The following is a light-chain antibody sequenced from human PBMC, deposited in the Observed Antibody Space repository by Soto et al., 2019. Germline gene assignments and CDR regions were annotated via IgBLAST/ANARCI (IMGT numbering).Light chain of an antibody. Sequence: DIVMTQSPDSLAVSLGERATINCKSSQSVLYSSHNKNYLAWYQQKPGQPPKLLIYWASTRESGVPDRFSGSGSGTDFTLTISSLQAEDVAVYYCQQYYSTPTFGQGTKVESK. CDR3: QQYYSTPT. J-gene: IGKJ1*01. V-gene: IGKV4-1*01. CDR1: QSVLYSSHNKNY. CDR2: WAS.